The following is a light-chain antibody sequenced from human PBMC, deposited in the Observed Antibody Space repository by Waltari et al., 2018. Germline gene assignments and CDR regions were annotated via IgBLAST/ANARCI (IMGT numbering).Light chain of an antibody. CDR1: QSLLHSNGYNY. Sequence: EIVVTQSPLSLPVTPGEPASISCRSSQSLLHSNGYNYLDWYLQMPGQSPQLLIYLVSTRVSGVPDRCSGSGSGTDFTLKINRVEAEDVGVYYCMQALQTPRTFGQGTKLEIK. V-gene: IGKV2-28*01. J-gene: IGKJ2*01. CDR2: LVS. CDR3: MQALQTPRT.